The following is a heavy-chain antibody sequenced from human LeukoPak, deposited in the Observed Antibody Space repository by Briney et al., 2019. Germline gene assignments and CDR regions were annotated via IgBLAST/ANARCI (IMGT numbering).Heavy chain of an antibody. CDR2: INHSGST. CDR1: GGSFSGYY. J-gene: IGHJ6*02. V-gene: IGHV4-34*01. CDR3: AREPKTPSYGMDV. Sequence: PSETLSLTCAVYGGSFSGYYWSWIRQPPVKGLEWIGEINHSGSTNYNPSLKSRVTISVDTSKNQFSLKLSSVTAADTAVYYCAREPKTPSYGMDVWGQGTTVTVSS.